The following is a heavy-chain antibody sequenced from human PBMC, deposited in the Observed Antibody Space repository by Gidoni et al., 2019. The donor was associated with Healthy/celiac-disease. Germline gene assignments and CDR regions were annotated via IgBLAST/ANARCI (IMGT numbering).Heavy chain of an antibody. CDR1: GFTFSRYS. V-gene: IGHV3-21*01. D-gene: IGHD2-2*01. CDR3: ARGIPGSTSWQGYAFDI. J-gene: IGHJ3*02. CDR2: ISSSSSYI. Sequence: EVQLVESGGGLVKPGGSLRLSCAASGFTFSRYSMNWVRQAPGKALEWVSAISSSSSYIYYADSVKGRFTISRDNAKNSLYLQMNSLRDEDTAVYYCARGIPGSTSWQGYAFDIWGQGTMVTVSS.